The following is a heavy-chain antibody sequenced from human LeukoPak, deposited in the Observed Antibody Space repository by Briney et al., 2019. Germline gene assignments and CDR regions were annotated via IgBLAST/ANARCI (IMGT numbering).Heavy chain of an antibody. CDR2: IYTSGST. D-gene: IGHD4-23*01. CDR3: ARDTDYGGNRKRHNWFDP. V-gene: IGHV4-4*07. Sequence: PSETLSLTCTVSGGSISSYYWSWIRQPAGKGLEWIGRIYTSGSTNYNPSLKSRVTMSVDTSKNQFSLKLSSVTAADTAVYYCARDTDYGGNRKRHNWFDPWGQGTLVTVSS. J-gene: IGHJ5*02. CDR1: GGSISSYY.